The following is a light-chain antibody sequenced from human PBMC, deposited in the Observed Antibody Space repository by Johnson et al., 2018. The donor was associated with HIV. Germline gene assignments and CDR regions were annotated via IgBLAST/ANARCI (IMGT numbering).Light chain of an antibody. V-gene: IGLV1-51*01. CDR3: GTWDSSLSCLYV. Sequence: QSVLTQPPSVSAAPGQKVTISCSGSSSNIGNNYVSWYQQLPGTAPKLLIYDNNKRPSGIPDRFSGSKSGTSATLGIPGLQPGDEADYYCGTWDSSLSCLYVFGTGTKVTVL. CDR2: DNN. J-gene: IGLJ1*01. CDR1: SSNIGNNY.